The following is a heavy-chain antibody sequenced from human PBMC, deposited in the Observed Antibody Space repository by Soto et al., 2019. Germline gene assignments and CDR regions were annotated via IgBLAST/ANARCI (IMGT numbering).Heavy chain of an antibody. CDR3: ARNMDYYYGPGSGNGHGV. CDR1: GYTFTAYY. D-gene: IGHD3-10*01. Sequence: QVQLVQSGAEVKEPGDSVRVSCEASGYTFTAYYIHWVXQAPGQGLEWMGWINPKFGDTTYAQDFQGRLTLTRDMSISTVYMDLSRLTSDDTAIYYCARNMDYYYGPGSGNGHGVWGQGTTVNVFS. V-gene: IGHV1-2*02. J-gene: IGHJ6*02. CDR2: INPKFGDT.